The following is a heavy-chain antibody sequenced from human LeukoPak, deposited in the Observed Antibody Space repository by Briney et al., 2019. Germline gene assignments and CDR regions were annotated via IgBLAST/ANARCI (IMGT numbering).Heavy chain of an antibody. CDR2: VIPIFGIP. Sequence: SVKVSCKASRGTFRTFAISWVRQAPGPGLEWRGGVIPIFGIPDSVQKFQGRLTITADESTTTPYMELSSLRSDYTAIYYCGLSGNYYYYYMDVWGKGTTVTISS. CDR3: GLSGNYYYYYMDV. CDR1: RGTFRTFA. J-gene: IGHJ6*03. D-gene: IGHD6-25*01. V-gene: IGHV1-69*13.